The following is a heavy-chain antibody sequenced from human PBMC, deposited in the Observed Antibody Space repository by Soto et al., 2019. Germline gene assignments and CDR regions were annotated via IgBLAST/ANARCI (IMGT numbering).Heavy chain of an antibody. CDR2: ISSSSTYT. D-gene: IGHD4-17*01. Sequence: QVQLVESGGDLVKPGGSLRLSCAASGFNFSDYYINWIRQAPGKGLEWVSYISSSSTYTSYADSVKGRFTISRDNAKNSLFLQMNSLRAEDTAVYYCARVRGLLRSHDAFDIWGQGTMVTVSS. CDR3: ARVRGLLRSHDAFDI. J-gene: IGHJ3*02. V-gene: IGHV3-11*06. CDR1: GFNFSDYY.